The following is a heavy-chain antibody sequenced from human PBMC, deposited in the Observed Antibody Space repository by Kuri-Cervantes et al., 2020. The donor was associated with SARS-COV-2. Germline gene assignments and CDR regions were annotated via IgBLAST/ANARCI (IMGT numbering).Heavy chain of an antibody. V-gene: IGHV3-74*01. CDR2: INPDGSYT. D-gene: IGHD1-1*01. CDR1: GFTFSGHW. CDR3: VRDGDHWNFDY. Sequence: ETLSLTCAASGFTFSGHWIHWVRRAPGKGLVWVSRINPDGSYTNNADSVKGRFTLSRDNAKNMLFLQMNSLRAEDTAVYYCVRDGDHWNFDYWGQGTLVTVSS. J-gene: IGHJ4*02.